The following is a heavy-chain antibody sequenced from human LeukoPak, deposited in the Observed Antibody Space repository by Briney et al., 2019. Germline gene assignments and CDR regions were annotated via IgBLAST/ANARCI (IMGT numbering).Heavy chain of an antibody. CDR3: AKGRIAVALYYGMDV. CDR1: GFTFSSYS. V-gene: IGHV3-48*01. CDR2: TSSSSSTI. J-gene: IGHJ6*02. D-gene: IGHD6-19*01. Sequence: PGGSLRLSCAASGFTFSSYSMNWVRQAPGKGLEWVSYTSSSSSTIYYADSVKGRFTISRDNSKNTLYLQMNSLRAADTAVYYCAKGRIAVALYYGMDVWGQGTTVTVFS.